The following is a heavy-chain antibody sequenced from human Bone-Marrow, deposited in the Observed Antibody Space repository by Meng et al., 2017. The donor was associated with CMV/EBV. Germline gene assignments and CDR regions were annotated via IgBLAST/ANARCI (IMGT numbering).Heavy chain of an antibody. CDR1: GYTFTGYY. V-gene: IGHV1-2*02. CDR2: INPNSGGT. J-gene: IGHJ6*02. Sequence: ASVKGSCKASGYTFTGYYMHWVRQAPGQGLEWMGWINPNSGGTNYAQKFQGRVTMTRDTSISTAYMELSRLRSDDTAVHYCARGGYSYGPSYYYYYGMDVWGQGTTVTVPS. CDR3: ARGGYSYGPSYYYYYGMDV. D-gene: IGHD5-18*01.